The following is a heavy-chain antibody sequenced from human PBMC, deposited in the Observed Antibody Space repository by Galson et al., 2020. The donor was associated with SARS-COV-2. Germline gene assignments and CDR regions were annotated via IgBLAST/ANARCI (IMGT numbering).Heavy chain of an antibody. CDR1: GGTFSSYA. CDR2: IIPIFGTA. CDR3: ARRVRIAARITDYYYYMDV. D-gene: IGHD6-6*01. J-gene: IGHJ6*03. V-gene: IGHV1-69*13. Sequence: SVKVSCKASGGTFSSYAISWVRQAPGQGLEWMGGIIPIFGTANYAQKFQGRVTITADESTSTAYMELSSLRSEDTAVYYCARRVRIAARITDYYYYMDVWGKGTTVTVSS.